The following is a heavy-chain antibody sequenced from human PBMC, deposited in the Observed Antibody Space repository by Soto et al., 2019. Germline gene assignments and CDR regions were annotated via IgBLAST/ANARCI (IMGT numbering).Heavy chain of an antibody. J-gene: IGHJ4*02. CDR3: AKGGESGYSYGRREFDY. CDR1: GFTFDDYA. Sequence: EVQLVESGGGLVQPGRSLRLSCAASGFTFDDYAMHWARQAPGKGLEWVSGISWNRGSIGYADSVKGRFTISRDNAKNSLYLQMNSLRAEDTALYYCAKGGESGYSYGRREFDYWGQGTLVTVSS. V-gene: IGHV3-9*01. D-gene: IGHD5-18*01. CDR2: ISWNRGSI.